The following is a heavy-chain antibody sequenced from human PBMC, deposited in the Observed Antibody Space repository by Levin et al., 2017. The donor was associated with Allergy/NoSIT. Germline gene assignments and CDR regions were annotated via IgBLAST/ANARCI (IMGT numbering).Heavy chain of an antibody. Sequence: GESLKISCKASGYTFTGYYMHWVRQAPGQGLEWMGWINPNSGGTNYAQKFQGRVTMTRDTSISTAYMELSRLRSDDTAVYYCARRAVYQLLPGDYWGQGTLVTVSS. CDR2: INPNSGGT. V-gene: IGHV1-2*02. J-gene: IGHJ4*02. CDR1: GYTFTGYY. CDR3: ARRAVYQLLPGDY. D-gene: IGHD2-2*01.